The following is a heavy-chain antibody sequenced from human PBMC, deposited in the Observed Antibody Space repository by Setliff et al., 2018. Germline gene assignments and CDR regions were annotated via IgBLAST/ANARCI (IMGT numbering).Heavy chain of an antibody. Sequence: GSLRLSCAASGFTFSSYSMNWVRQAPGKGLEWVSYISSGSSTIYYADSVKGRFTISRDNAKNSLYLQMNSLRAEDTAVYYCARDRNTFPIWGQGTMVTVSS. CDR3: ARDRNTFPI. CDR1: GFTFSSYS. V-gene: IGHV3-48*01. J-gene: IGHJ3*02. CDR2: ISSGSSTI.